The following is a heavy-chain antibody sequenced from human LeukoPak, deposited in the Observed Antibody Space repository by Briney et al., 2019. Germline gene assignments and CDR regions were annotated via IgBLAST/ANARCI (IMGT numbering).Heavy chain of an antibody. J-gene: IGHJ6*03. CDR1: GFTFSSYG. CDR3: AAGGGSGSFGYYYYSMDV. D-gene: IGHD3-10*01. Sequence: PGGSLRLSCAASGFTFSSYGMHWVRQAPGKGLEWVAFIRYDGSNKYYADSVKGRFTISRDNSKNTLYLQMSSLRAEDTAVYYCAAGGGSGSFGYYYYSMDVWGKGTTVTISS. V-gene: IGHV3-30*02. CDR2: IRYDGSNK.